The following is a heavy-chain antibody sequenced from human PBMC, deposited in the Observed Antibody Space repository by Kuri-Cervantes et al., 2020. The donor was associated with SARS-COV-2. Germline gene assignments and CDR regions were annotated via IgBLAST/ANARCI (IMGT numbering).Heavy chain of an antibody. V-gene: IGHV4-39*01. D-gene: IGHD6-19*01. CDR1: GDSMTSSSYY. CDR3: VTSLPRSGWDGEDAFDI. Sequence: GSLTLSCTVSGDSMTSSSYYWGWIRQPPGKVLEWIGNIYNGGSTYYNPSLKSRVTISVDTSKKQFSLRLSSGTAADAAVYYCVTSLPRSGWDGEDAFDIWGQGTMVTVSS. CDR2: IYNGGST. J-gene: IGHJ3*02.